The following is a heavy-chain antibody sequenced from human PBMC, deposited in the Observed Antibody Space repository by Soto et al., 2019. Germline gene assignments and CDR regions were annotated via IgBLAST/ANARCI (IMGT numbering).Heavy chain of an antibody. CDR1: GYTFTSYD. D-gene: IGHD2-15*01. J-gene: IGHJ4*02. CDR2: MNPNSGNT. Sequence: ASVKVSCKASGYTFTSYDINWVRQATGQGLEWMGWMNPNSGNTGYAQKFQGRVTMTRNTSISTAYMELSSLRSEDTAVYYCARSSRKYCSGGSCYSDYWGQGTLVTVSS. CDR3: ARSSRKYCSGGSCYSDY. V-gene: IGHV1-8*01.